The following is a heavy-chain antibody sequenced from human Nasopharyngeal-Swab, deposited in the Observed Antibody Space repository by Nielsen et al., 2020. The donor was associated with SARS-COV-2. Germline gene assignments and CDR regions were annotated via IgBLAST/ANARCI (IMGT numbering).Heavy chain of an antibody. CDR2: IYYSGST. CDR3: ARVEYSSSSVWFDP. V-gene: IGHV4-59*01. J-gene: IGHJ5*02. D-gene: IGHD6-6*01. Sequence: WRRQKEGKGVEWIGYIYYSGSTNYNPSLKSRVTISVDTSKNQFSLKLSSVTAADTAVYYCARVEYSSSSVWFDPWGQGTLVTVSS.